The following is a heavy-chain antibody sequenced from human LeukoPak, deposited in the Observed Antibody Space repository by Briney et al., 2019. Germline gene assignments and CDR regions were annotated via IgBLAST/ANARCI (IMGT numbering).Heavy chain of an antibody. Sequence: GGSLRISCAASGLTFSTYAMAWVRQAPGKGLEWVSSISGSGAGTYYADSVKGRFTISRDNSKNTLYLQMNSLRAEDTAIYYCAKDPEKISLNWFDPWGQGTLVTVSS. J-gene: IGHJ5*02. CDR2: ISGSGAGT. CDR3: AKDPEKISLNWFDP. CDR1: GLTFSTYA. V-gene: IGHV3-23*01.